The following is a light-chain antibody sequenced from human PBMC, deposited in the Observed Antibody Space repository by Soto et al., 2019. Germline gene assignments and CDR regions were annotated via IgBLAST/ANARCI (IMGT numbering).Light chain of an antibody. CDR3: QQYSSYSGYT. J-gene: IGKJ2*01. CDR1: QSISGW. V-gene: IGKV1-5*01. CDR2: DAS. Sequence: DLPMTQSPSTLSASVGDRVTITCRASQSISGWLAWYQQKPGRAPKLLIYDASNLETGVPSRFSGSGSGTEFTLTISSLQPDDFATYYCQQYSSYSGYTFGQGTKLEIK.